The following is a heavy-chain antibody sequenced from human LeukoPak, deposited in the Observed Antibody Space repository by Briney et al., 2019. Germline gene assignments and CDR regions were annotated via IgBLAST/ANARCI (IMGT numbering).Heavy chain of an antibody. CDR1: GFTFTNYG. D-gene: IGHD3-10*01. J-gene: IGHJ4*02. Sequence: GGSLRLSCAASGFTFTNYGVSWVRQAPGKGLEWISYISSSGSTIYYADFVKGRFTISRDNAKNSLYLHMNSLRAEDTAVYYCTRTQGEYLFPYYFDYWGQGTLVTVSS. CDR2: ISSSGSTI. V-gene: IGHV3-48*04. CDR3: TRTQGEYLFPYYFDY.